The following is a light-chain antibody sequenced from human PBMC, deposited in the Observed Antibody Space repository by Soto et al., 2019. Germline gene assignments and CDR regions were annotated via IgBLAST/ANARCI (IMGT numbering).Light chain of an antibody. CDR2: LGS. CDR1: QSLLRSDGYST. Sequence: DIVMTQSPVSLPVSPGEPAFISCRSSQSLLRSDGYSTLDXYXXXXGXSPQLLIHLGSIRASGVPDRFSGSGSGTDFTLKISRVEAEDVGVYFCMQARQAPPTFGGGTRVELK. V-gene: IGKV2-28*01. J-gene: IGKJ4*01. CDR3: MQARQAPPT.